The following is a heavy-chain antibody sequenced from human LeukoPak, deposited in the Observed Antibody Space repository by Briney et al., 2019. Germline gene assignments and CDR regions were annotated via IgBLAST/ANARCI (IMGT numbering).Heavy chain of an antibody. J-gene: IGHJ4*02. CDR3: ARDYLADY. Sequence: GGSLRLSCAASGFTFSSYPIHWVRQAPGKGLDWVALISSDGSDKKYADSVKGRFTISRDNSKNTLYLQMHSLRVEDTAVYYCARDYLADYWGQGTLVTVSS. V-gene: IGHV3-30-3*01. CDR2: ISSDGSDK. CDR1: GFTFSSYP.